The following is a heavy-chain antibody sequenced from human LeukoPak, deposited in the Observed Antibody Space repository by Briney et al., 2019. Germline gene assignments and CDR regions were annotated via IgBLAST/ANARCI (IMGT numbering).Heavy chain of an antibody. CDR1: GFTFSTYW. CDR3: ASSQGTSQSWNYGY. V-gene: IGHV3-7*01. Sequence: GGSLRPSCEASGFTFSTYWMSWVRQAPGKGLEWVANIKQDGSEKYYVDSVKGRFTISRDNAKNSLYLQMNSLRAEDTAVYYCASSQGTSQSWNYGYWGEGPLVTVSS. CDR2: IKQDGSEK. J-gene: IGHJ4*02. D-gene: IGHD1-7*01.